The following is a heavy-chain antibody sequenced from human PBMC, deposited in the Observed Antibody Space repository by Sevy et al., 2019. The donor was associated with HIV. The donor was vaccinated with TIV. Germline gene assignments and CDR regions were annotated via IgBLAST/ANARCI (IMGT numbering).Heavy chain of an antibody. CDR3: ARDRGYCRGGSCYFHDYYYGMDV. CDR1: GFTFSSYA. CDR2: ISYDGSNK. J-gene: IGHJ6*02. D-gene: IGHD2-15*01. V-gene: IGHV3-30-3*01. Sequence: GGSLRLSCAASGFTFSSYAMHWVRQAPGKGLEWVAVISYDGSNKYYANSVKGRFTISRDNSKNTLYLQMNSLRAEETAVYYCARDRGYCRGGSCYFHDYYYGMDVWGQGTTVTVSS.